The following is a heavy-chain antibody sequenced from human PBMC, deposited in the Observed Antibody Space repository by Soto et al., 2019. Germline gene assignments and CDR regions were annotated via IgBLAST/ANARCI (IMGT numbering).Heavy chain of an antibody. J-gene: IGHJ5*02. V-gene: IGHV1-2*04. CDR3: AREGQQLHTNNWFDP. CDR1: GYTFTGYY. D-gene: IGHD6-13*01. CDR2: INPNSGGT. Sequence: ASVKVSCKASGYTFTGYYMHWVRQAPGQGLEWMGWINPNSGGTNYAQKFQGWVTMTRDTSISTAYMELSRLRSDDTAVYYCAREGQQLHTNNWFDPWGQGTLVTVS.